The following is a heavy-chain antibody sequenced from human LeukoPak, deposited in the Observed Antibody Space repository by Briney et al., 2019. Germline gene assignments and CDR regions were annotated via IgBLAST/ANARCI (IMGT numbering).Heavy chain of an antibody. D-gene: IGHD3-10*01. CDR1: GFTFSSYG. J-gene: IGHJ4*02. Sequence: GGSLRLSCAASGFTFSSYGMHWVRQAPGKGLEWVAFIRYDGSNKYYADSVKGRFTISRDNSKNMLYLQMNSLRAEDTAVYYCAKDPYYGSGNLNYFDYWGQGTLVTVSS. CDR2: IRYDGSNK. V-gene: IGHV3-30*02. CDR3: AKDPYYGSGNLNYFDY.